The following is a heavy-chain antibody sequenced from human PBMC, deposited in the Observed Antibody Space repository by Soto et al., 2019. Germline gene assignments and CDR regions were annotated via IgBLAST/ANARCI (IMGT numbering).Heavy chain of an antibody. CDR3: ARSGYCTNGVCYTPFDY. CDR2: IYYSGST. J-gene: IGHJ4*02. V-gene: IGHV4-30-4*01. CDR1: GGSISSGDYY. D-gene: IGHD2-8*01. Sequence: QVQLQESGPGLVKPSQTQSLTCTVSGGSISSGDYYWSWIRQPPGKGLEWIGYIYYSGSTYYNPSLKSRVTISVDTSKNQFSLKLSSVTAADTAVYYCARSGYCTNGVCYTPFDYWGQGTLVTVSS.